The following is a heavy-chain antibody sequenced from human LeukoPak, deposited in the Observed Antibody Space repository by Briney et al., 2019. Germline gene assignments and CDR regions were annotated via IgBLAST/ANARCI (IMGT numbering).Heavy chain of an antibody. CDR1: RFTVCSNY. Sequence: GGSLRLSCAASRFTVCSNYMSWVRDAPGGGGEGGSVIYSGVGTYYADSVKGRFTISRDNSMNTLYLQMNSLRAEDTAVYYCARDLHYYGMDVWGKGTTVTVSS. V-gene: IGHV3-53*01. CDR2: IYSGVGT. J-gene: IGHJ6*04. CDR3: ARDLHYYGMDV.